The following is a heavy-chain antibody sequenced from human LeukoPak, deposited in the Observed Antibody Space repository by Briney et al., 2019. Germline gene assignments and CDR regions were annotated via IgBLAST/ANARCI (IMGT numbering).Heavy chain of an antibody. D-gene: IGHD2-8*01. J-gene: IGHJ4*02. CDR2: IWYDGSNK. CDR3: AKGGYCTNGVCSHIDY. Sequence: GGSLRLSFAASGFTFSSYGMHWVRQAPGKGLEWVAVIWYDGSNKYYADSVKGRFTISRDNSKNTLYLQMNSLRAEDTAVYYCAKGGYCTNGVCSHIDYWGQGTLVTVSS. CDR1: GFTFSSYG. V-gene: IGHV3-33*06.